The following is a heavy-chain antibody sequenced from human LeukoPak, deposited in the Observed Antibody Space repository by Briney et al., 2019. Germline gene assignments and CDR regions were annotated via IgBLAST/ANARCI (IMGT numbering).Heavy chain of an antibody. CDR2: ISAYNGNT. D-gene: IGHD2-15*01. J-gene: IGHJ6*03. V-gene: IGHV1-18*01. CDR3: ARAYCSGGSCYSFYYYYYMDV. Sequence: GASVKVSCKASGYTFTSYGISWVRQAPGQGLEWMGWISAYNGNTNYAQKLQGRVTMTTDTSTSTAYMELRNLRSDDTAVYYCARAYCSGGSCYSFYYYYYMDVWSKGTTVTVSS. CDR1: GYTFTSYG.